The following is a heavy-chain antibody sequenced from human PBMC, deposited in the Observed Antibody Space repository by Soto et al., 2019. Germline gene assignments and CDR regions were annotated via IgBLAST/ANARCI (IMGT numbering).Heavy chain of an antibody. CDR2: VYYNENT. J-gene: IGHJ5*02. V-gene: IGHV4-39*01. Sequence: PSEALSVTCSVSGGSSSSFTYYWGWIRQPPGKGLEWIGTVYYNENTYYNPSLKSRVTITVDTAKNQFSLNLRSVTAADTAMYFCARRERYYGSPGWFDPWGPGTLVTVSS. D-gene: IGHD3-10*01. CDR3: ARRERYYGSPGWFDP. CDR1: GGSSSSFTYY.